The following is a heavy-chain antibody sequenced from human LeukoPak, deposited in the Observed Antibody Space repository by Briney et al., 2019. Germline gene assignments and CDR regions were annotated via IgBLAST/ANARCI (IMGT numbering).Heavy chain of an antibody. CDR2: ISTSSTYI. J-gene: IGHJ3*02. CDR1: GFTFSSYS. Sequence: PGGSLRLSCAASGFTFSSYSMNWVRQAPGKGLEWVSCISTSSTYIFYADSVKGRFTISRDNAKNSLWLQMNSLRVDDTAVYYCARGDGDVFDIWGQGTLVTVSS. V-gene: IGHV3-21*01. CDR3: ARGDGDVFDI.